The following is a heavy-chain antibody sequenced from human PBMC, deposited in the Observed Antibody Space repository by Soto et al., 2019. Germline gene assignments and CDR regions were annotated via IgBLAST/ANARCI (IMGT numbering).Heavy chain of an antibody. Sequence: QVQLQQWGAGLLKPSETLSLTCAVYGGSFSGYYWSWIRQPPGKGLEWIGEINHSGSTNYNPSLKSRVTISVDTSKNQFSLKLSSVTAADTAVYYCARGPSSWYEGTLFDYWGQGTLVTVSS. CDR3: ARGPSSWYEGTLFDY. CDR1: GGSFSGYY. D-gene: IGHD6-13*01. V-gene: IGHV4-34*01. J-gene: IGHJ4*02. CDR2: INHSGST.